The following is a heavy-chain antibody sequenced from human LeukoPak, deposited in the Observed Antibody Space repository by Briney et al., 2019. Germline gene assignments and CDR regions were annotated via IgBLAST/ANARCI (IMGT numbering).Heavy chain of an antibody. D-gene: IGHD1-26*01. V-gene: IGHV3-11*04. CDR2: ISSTVDNT. CDR1: GFTFTDWY. Sequence: GGSLRLSCAASGFTFTDWYMNWVRQAPGKGLEWVSYISSTVDNTSYADSVRGRFTISRDTAKRTLYLQMDSLRVDDTAIYYCARDRGGSALANWGQGTLVIVSS. CDR3: ARDRGGSALAN. J-gene: IGHJ4*02.